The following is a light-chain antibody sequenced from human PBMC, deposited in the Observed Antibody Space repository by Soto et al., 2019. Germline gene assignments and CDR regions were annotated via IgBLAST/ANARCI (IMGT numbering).Light chain of an antibody. CDR1: LTVSDNY. V-gene: IGKV3-20*01. Sequence: EIVLTHSPGTLSLSPGERATLSCRASLTVSDNYLAWYQQKAGQAPRLVIYGASSRATGIPDRFSASGSGTDFTLTISRLEPEDFAVYYCQQYSTSPLTFGQGTKGDIK. CDR2: GAS. CDR3: QQYSTSPLT. J-gene: IGKJ1*01.